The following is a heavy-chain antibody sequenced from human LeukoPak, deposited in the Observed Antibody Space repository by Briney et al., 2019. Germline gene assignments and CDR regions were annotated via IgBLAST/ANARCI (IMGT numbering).Heavy chain of an antibody. J-gene: IGHJ4*02. V-gene: IGHV4-39*01. CDR2: TYYSGNT. Sequence: PSETLSLTCTVSGVSISSSGYYWGWVRQPPGEGLEWIVRTYYSGNTYSNPSLKSRVTISLDTSKNQFSLKLSSVTAADTAVYYCVEFQQNEGGDYWGQGTLVTVSS. CDR3: VEFQQNEGGDY. D-gene: IGHD1-1*01. CDR1: GVSISSSGYY.